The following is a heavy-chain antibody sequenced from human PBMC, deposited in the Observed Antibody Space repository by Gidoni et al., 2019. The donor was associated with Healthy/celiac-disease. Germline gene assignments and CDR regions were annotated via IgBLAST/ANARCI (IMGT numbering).Heavy chain of an antibody. Sequence: QFQLVESGGGVVQPGRSLRLSCAASGFTFSSYGMNWVRQDPGKGLEWVAGISYEGSNKDYADSVKGRFTNSRDNSKNTLYLQMNSLRAEDTAVYYCAKSTAFDIWGQGTMVTVSS. V-gene: IGHV3-30*18. CDR2: ISYEGSNK. J-gene: IGHJ3*02. CDR1: GFTFSSYG. CDR3: AKSTAFDI.